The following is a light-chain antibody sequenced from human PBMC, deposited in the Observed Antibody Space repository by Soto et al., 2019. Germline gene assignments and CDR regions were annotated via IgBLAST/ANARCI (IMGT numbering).Light chain of an antibody. V-gene: IGLV1-47*02. CDR1: SSNIGSNY. J-gene: IGLJ1*01. CDR2: SNN. CDR3: AAWDDSLSGYV. Sequence: QSALTQPPSASGTPGQRVIISCSGSSSNIGSNYVYWYQQLPGTAPKLLIYSNNQRPSGVPDRFSGSKSGTSASLAISGLRSEDEADYYCAAWDDSLSGYVFGTGTKVTV.